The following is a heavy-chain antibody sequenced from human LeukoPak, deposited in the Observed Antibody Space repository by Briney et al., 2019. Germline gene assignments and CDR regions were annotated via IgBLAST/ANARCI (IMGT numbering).Heavy chain of an antibody. V-gene: IGHV4-30-2*01. CDR2: IYHSGST. CDR3: ARDYYGSGSPLN. D-gene: IGHD3-10*01. J-gene: IGHJ4*02. Sequence: SETLSLTCAVSGGSISSGGYSWSCIPQPPGKGLAWIGYIYHSGSTYYNPSLKSRVTISVDRSKNQFSLKLSSVTAADTAVYYCARDYYGSGSPLNWGQGTLVTVSS. CDR1: GGSISSGGYS.